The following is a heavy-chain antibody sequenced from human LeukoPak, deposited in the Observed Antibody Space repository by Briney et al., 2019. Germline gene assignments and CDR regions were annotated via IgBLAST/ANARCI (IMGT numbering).Heavy chain of an antibody. D-gene: IGHD6-13*01. CDR2: IKQDGGEK. CDR3: ARDLMGSSSWYVPFDY. J-gene: IGHJ4*02. CDR1: GFTFSTYW. V-gene: IGHV3-7*01. Sequence: GESLRLSCAASGFTFSTYWMSWVRQAPEKGLEWVANIKQDGGEKYYVDSVKGRFTISRDNAKNSLYLQMNNLIVDDTAVYYCARDLMGSSSWYVPFDYWGQGALVTVSS.